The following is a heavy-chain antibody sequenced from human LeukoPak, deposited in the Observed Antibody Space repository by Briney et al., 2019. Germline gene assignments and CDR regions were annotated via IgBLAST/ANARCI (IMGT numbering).Heavy chain of an antibody. Sequence: GASVKVSCKPSGGTFSSYAISWVRQAPGQGLEWMGGIIPIFGTANYAQKFQGRVTITTDESTSTAYMELSSLRSEDTAVYYCAAPAAITLSHYYYYMDVWGKGTTVTVSS. J-gene: IGHJ6*03. D-gene: IGHD2-2*02. CDR3: AAPAAITLSHYYYYMDV. CDR1: GGTFSSYA. V-gene: IGHV1-69*05. CDR2: IIPIFGTA.